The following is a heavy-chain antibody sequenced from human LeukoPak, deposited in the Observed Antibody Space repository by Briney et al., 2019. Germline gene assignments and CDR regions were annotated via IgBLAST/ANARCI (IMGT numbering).Heavy chain of an antibody. J-gene: IGHJ4*02. V-gene: IGHV3-7*01. Sequence: GGSLRLSCVGSGLTLSSSWMHWVRQAPGKGLEWVANINPDGSEMYYVGSVRGRFTMSRDFAKNSLYLQIESLRVEDTAVYYCARDFNWGASDYWGQGTLVTVSS. D-gene: IGHD3-16*01. CDR3: ARDFNWGASDY. CDR1: GLTLSSSW. CDR2: INPDGSEM.